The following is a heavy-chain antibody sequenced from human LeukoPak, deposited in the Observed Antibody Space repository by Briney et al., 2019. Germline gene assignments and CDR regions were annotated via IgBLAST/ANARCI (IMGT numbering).Heavy chain of an antibody. J-gene: IGHJ4*02. Sequence: GGSLRLSCAASGFPFSDSWMNWVRQAPGKGPEWVAIIKQDGSEKFYVDSVKGRFTISRDNAKNSLDLQMSSLRAEDTAVYYCAGGSGWLITNWGQGTTVIVSS. CDR1: GFPFSDSW. V-gene: IGHV3-7*04. D-gene: IGHD6-19*01. CDR2: IKQDGSEK. CDR3: AGGSGWLITN.